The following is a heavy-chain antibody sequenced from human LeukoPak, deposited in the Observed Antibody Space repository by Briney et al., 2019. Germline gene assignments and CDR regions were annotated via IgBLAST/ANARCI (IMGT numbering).Heavy chain of an antibody. Sequence: SETLSLTCTVSGGSISNYYWTWIRQPPGKGLEWIGYIYYSGSTNYNPSLRSRATISVDTSKKQFSLNLSSVTAADTALYYCARVATMVRGSNGMDVWGKGITVTVSS. D-gene: IGHD3-10*01. CDR1: GGSISNYY. V-gene: IGHV4-59*01. CDR2: IYYSGST. J-gene: IGHJ6*04. CDR3: ARVATMVRGSNGMDV.